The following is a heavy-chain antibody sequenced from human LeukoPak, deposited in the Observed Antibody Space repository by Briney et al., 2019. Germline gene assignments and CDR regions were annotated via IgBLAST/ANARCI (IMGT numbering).Heavy chain of an antibody. CDR3: ARARLWESRINWLDR. D-gene: IGHD1-26*01. J-gene: IGHJ5*02. Sequence: ASVKLSCNASGYTFTGYNMDWVRQAPGQGMGWKGWINPNSGGTTSAQTFQGRVTMTRDTSISTAYMELSRLRSDDTAVYYGARARLWESRINWLDRWGQGTLVTVSS. CDR1: GYTFTGYN. CDR2: INPNSGGT. V-gene: IGHV1-2*02.